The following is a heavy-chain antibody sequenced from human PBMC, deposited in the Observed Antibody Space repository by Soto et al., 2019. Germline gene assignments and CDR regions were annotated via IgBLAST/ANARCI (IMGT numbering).Heavy chain of an antibody. Sequence: SETLSLTCTVSGGSISSGDYYWGWIRQPPGKGLEWIAYIHYSGSTYYNPSLKSRVSISVDTSKNQFSLKLSSVTAADTAVYYCARHFSVDYFDYWGQGALVTVSS. CDR3: ARHFSVDYFDY. CDR2: IHYSGST. V-gene: IGHV4-30-4*01. J-gene: IGHJ4*02. CDR1: GGSISSGDYY.